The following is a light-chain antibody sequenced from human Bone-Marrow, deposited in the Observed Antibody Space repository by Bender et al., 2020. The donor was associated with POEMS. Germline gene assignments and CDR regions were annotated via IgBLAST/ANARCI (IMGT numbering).Light chain of an antibody. CDR1: SSDAGSHNL. Sequence: QSALTQPASVSGSPGQSITISCTGVSSDAGSHNLVSWYQQYPGKAPKLMIYEDIRRPSGVSDRFSGSKSGNTASLTISGLQSEDDADFYCSSYTGTSTLVFGGGTKLSVL. J-gene: IGLJ2*01. V-gene: IGLV2-14*02. CDR3: SSYTGTSTLV. CDR2: EDI.